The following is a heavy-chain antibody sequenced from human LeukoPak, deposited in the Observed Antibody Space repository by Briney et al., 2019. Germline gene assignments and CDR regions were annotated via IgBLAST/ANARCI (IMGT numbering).Heavy chain of an antibody. D-gene: IGHD3-9*01. CDR3: ARRRGRYFDWLVKYYFDY. CDR2: INHSGST. Sequence: PSETLSLTCAVHGGSFSGYYWSWIRQPPGKGLEWIGEINHSGSTNYNPSLTSRVTISVDTSKNQFSLKLSSVTAADTAVYYCARRRGRYFDWLVKYYFDYWGQGTLVTVSS. V-gene: IGHV4-34*01. CDR1: GGSFSGYY. J-gene: IGHJ4*02.